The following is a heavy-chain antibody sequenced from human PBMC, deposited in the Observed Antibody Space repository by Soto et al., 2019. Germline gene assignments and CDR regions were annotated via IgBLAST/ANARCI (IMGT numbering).Heavy chain of an antibody. CDR3: ARGSGYSHYDAFDI. CDR1: GFVVDRTY. J-gene: IGHJ3*02. V-gene: IGHV3-66*01. CDR2: IYSGGGT. D-gene: IGHD5-18*01. Sequence: PGGALRLSCAASGFVVDRTYMTWVRQAPGKGLEWVSVIYSGGGTYYADSVEGRFTISRDNAKNSLYLQMNSLRAEDTAVYYCARGSGYSHYDAFDIWGQGTMVTVSS.